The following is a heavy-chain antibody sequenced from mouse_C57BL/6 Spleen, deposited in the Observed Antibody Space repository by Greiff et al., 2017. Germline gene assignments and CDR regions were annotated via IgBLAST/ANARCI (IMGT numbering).Heavy chain of an antibody. J-gene: IGHJ1*03. D-gene: IGHD1-1*01. CDR2: IFPGSGST. V-gene: IGHV1-55*01. CDR1: GYTFTSYW. CDR3: ARFYYYGRGYFDV. Sequence: QVQLQQPGAELVKPGASVKMSCKASGYTFTSYWITWVKPRPGQGLEWIGDIFPGSGSTNYNEKFKSKATLTVDTSSSTAYMQLSSLTSEDSAVYYCARFYYYGRGYFDVWGTGTTVTVSS.